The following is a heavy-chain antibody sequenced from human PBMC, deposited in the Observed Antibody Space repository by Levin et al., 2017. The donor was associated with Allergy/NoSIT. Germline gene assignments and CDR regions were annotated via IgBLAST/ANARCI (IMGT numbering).Heavy chain of an antibody. CDR2: INPKNGHT. CDR1: GYTFSIYG. CDR3: ARIFVASAISRFDY. D-gene: IGHD3-3*01. Sequence: ASVKVSCKASGYTFSIYGVTWVRQAPGQGLEWMGWINPKNGHTNYAQKIEDRVTLTTDTSTTTAYMELRSLRSDDTAVYYCARIFVASAISRFDYWGQGTLVTVSS. J-gene: IGHJ4*02. V-gene: IGHV1-18*01.